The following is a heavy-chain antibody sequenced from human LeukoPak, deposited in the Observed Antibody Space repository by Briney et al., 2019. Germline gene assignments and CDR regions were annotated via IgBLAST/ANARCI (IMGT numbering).Heavy chain of an antibody. CDR3: ARHGPLLGYCSGGSCHGGWFDP. CDR2: IYYSGST. D-gene: IGHD2-15*01. J-gene: IGHJ5*02. CDR1: GGSISSSSYY. Sequence: SETLSLTCTVSGGSISSSSYYWGWIRQPPGKGLEWIGSIYYSGSTYYNPSLKSRVTISVDTSKNQFSLKLSSVTAADTAVYYCARHGPLLGYCSGGSCHGGWFDPWGQGTLVTVSS. V-gene: IGHV4-39*01.